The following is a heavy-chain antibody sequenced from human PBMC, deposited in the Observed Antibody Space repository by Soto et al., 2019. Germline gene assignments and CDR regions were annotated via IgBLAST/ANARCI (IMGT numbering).Heavy chain of an antibody. CDR1: GFTFSSYA. Sequence: QVQLVESGGGVVQPGRSLRLSCAASGFTFSSYAMHWVRQAPGKGLEGVAVISYDGSNKYYADSVKGRFTISRDNSKNTLYLQMNSLRAEDTAVYYCARGGNYYGSGVRRTGGYYYYYGMDVWGQGTTVTVSS. J-gene: IGHJ6*02. V-gene: IGHV3-30-3*01. D-gene: IGHD3-10*01. CDR2: ISYDGSNK. CDR3: ARGGNYYGSGVRRTGGYYYYYGMDV.